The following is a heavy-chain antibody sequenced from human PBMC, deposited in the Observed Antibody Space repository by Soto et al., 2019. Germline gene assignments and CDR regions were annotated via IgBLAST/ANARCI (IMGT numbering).Heavy chain of an antibody. V-gene: IGHV4-30-4*02. CDR3: ARVSNWNQRILYFDY. CDR1: GGSISSGDYY. CDR2: IYYSGST. Sequence: SETLSLTCTVSGGSISSGDYYWSWIRQPPGKGLEWIGYIYYSGSTYYNPSLKSRVTISVDTSKNQFSLKLSSVTAADTAVYYCARVSNWNQRILYFDYWGQGTLVTVSS. J-gene: IGHJ4*02. D-gene: IGHD1-1*01.